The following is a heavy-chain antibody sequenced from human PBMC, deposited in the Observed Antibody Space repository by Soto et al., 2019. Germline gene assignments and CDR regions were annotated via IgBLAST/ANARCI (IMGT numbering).Heavy chain of an antibody. CDR1: GGTFSSYT. CDR2: IIPILGIA. J-gene: IGHJ4*02. Sequence: QVQLVKSGTEVKKPGSSVKVSCKASGGTFSSYTISWVRQAPGQGLEWMGRIIPILGIANYAQKFQGRVTITADKSTITAYMELSSLRSEDTAVYYWARVLYYGSWSYYNEDYWGQGTLVTVSS. V-gene: IGHV1-69*02. CDR3: ARVLYYGSWSYYNEDY. D-gene: IGHD3-10*01.